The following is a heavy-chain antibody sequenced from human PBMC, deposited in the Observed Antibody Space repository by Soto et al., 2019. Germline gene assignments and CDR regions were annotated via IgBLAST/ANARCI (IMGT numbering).Heavy chain of an antibody. CDR3: ARGRDILTGYLDY. CDR2: IYYSGST. D-gene: IGHD3-9*01. CDR1: GGSISSYY. V-gene: IGHV4-59*12. Sequence: SETLSLTCTVSGGSISSYYWSWIRQPPGKGLEWIGYIYYSGSTNYNPSLKSRVTISVDTSKNQFSLKLSSVTAADTAVYYCARGRDILTGYLDYWGQGTLVTVSS. J-gene: IGHJ4*02.